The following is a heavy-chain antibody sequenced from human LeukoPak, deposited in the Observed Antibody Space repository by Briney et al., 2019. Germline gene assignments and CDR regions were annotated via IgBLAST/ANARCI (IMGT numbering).Heavy chain of an antibody. V-gene: IGHV3-30*02. Sequence: GGSLRLSCAASGFTFSSYGMHWVRQAPGKGLEWVAVIWYDGSNKYYADSVKGRFTISRDNSKNTLYLQMNSLRHEDSAVYYCAKGYNWNDSYWGQGTLVTVSS. D-gene: IGHD1-1*01. CDR1: GFTFSSYG. CDR3: AKGYNWNDSY. CDR2: IWYDGSNK. J-gene: IGHJ4*02.